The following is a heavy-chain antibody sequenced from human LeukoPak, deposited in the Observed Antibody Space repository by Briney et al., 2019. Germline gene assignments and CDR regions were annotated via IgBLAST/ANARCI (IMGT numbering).Heavy chain of an antibody. V-gene: IGHV3-7*01. J-gene: IGHJ4*02. CDR3: SRDRVVGPTEFDY. Sequence: GGSLRLSCAASGFTFSSYWMSWVRQAPGKELEWVANINQDGSEKYCVDSVKGRFTISRDNAKNSLYLQMNSLRAEDTAVYYCSRDRVVGPTEFDYWGQGTLVTVSS. CDR1: GFTFSSYW. D-gene: IGHD1-26*01. CDR2: INQDGSEK.